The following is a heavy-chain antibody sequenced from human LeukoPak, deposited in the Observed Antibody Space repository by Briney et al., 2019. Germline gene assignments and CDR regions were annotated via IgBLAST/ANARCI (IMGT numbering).Heavy chain of an antibody. Sequence: GGSLRLSCAASGFTFSNYGVHWVRQAPGKGLEWAAVISSDGGDKYYGDPVKGRFTISRDNSKSTLCLQMSSLRAEDTAVYYCAKQLGYCSDGSCYFPYWGQGTLVTVSS. V-gene: IGHV3-30*18. D-gene: IGHD2-15*01. J-gene: IGHJ4*02. CDR2: ISSDGGDK. CDR1: GFTFSNYG. CDR3: AKQLGYCSDGSCYFPY.